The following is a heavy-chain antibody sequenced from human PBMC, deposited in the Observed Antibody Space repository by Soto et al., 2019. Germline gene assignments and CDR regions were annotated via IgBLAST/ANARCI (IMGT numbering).Heavy chain of an antibody. CDR2: VWYDGTTK. CDR3: ATVYDYYGSVF. Sequence: QVQLVESGGGVVQPGTSLRLSCAASGSTFSNYGMHWVRQAPGKGLEWVAVVWYDGTTKFYPDSVKGRFTISRDNSNSTLYLQMNSLRVDDTAVYYCATVYDYYGSVFWGQGTLVTVSS. V-gene: IGHV3-33*01. D-gene: IGHD3-10*01. CDR1: GSTFSNYG. J-gene: IGHJ4*02.